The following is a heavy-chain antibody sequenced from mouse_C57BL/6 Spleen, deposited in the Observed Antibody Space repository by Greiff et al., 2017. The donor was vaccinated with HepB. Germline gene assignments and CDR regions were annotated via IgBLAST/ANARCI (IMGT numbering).Heavy chain of an antibody. D-gene: IGHD1-1*01. Sequence: QVQLQQSGAELARPGASVKISCKASGYTFTSYTMHWVKQRPGQGLEWIGYINPSSGYTKYNQKFKDKATLTADKSSSTAYMQLSSLTSEDSAVYDCARSATVVDGMDYWGQGTSVTVSS. CDR2: INPSSGYT. CDR3: ARSATVVDGMDY. CDR1: GYTFTSYT. V-gene: IGHV1-4*01. J-gene: IGHJ4*01.